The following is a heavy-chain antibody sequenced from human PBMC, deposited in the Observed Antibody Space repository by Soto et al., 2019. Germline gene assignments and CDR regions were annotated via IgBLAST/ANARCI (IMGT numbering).Heavy chain of an antibody. V-gene: IGHV4-28*01. D-gene: IGHD5-18*01. CDR3: ASKPNSLYYFDF. CDR1: GSSISSSNW. CDR2: IFSTGST. Sequence: QVQLQESGPGLVKPSDTLSLTCGVSGSSISSSNWWGWIRQPPGKGLEWFGYIFSTGSTYYNPSLTSRVTMSVDTSNNQSSLRLNSVTAVDTAVYYCASKPNSLYYFDFWGQGTLVTVSS. J-gene: IGHJ4*02.